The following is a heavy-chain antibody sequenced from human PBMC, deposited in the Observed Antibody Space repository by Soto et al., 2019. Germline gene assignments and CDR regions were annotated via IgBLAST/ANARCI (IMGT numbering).Heavy chain of an antibody. CDR3: AKGFIVVVIAIRPDDHIDV. J-gene: IGHJ3*01. CDR2: ISGSGGTT. D-gene: IGHD2-21*01. Sequence: GGSLRLSCAASGFTFNTYAMNWVRQAPGKGLEWVASISGSGGTTYYADSVKGRFTVSRDTSKNTLYLQMNSLSAEDTAVYYCAKGFIVVVIAIRPDDHIDVWGQRKMVTVSS. CDR1: GFTFNTYA. V-gene: IGHV3-23*01.